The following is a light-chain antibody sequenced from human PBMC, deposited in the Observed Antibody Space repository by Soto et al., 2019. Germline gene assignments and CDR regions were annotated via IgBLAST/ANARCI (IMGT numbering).Light chain of an antibody. J-gene: IGKJ3*01. CDR2: WAS. V-gene: IGKV4-1*01. CDR3: QQYYTTPFT. CDR1: QSVLYSSNNKNY. Sequence: DIVLTQSPDSLAVSLGERATINCKSSQSVLYSSNNKNYLAWYLQKPGQPPNLLIYWASTRQSGVPDRFSGSGSGTDFTLTISSVQAEDVAVYYCQQYYTTPFTFGPGTKVDIK.